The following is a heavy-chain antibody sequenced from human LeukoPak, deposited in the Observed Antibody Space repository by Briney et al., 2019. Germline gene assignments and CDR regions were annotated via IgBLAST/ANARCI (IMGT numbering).Heavy chain of an antibody. V-gene: IGHV3-11*04. CDR3: ARGGSLGMVRGNWFDP. CDR2: ISTSSYTI. CDR1: GFTFTDDY. J-gene: IGHJ5*02. D-gene: IGHD3-10*01. Sequence: GGSLRLSCVASGFTFTDDYMTWIRQAPGKGLEWISYISTSSYTIYYADSVKGRFTISRDNAKNSLYLQMNSLRAEDTAVYYCARGGSLGMVRGNWFDPWGQGTLVTVSS.